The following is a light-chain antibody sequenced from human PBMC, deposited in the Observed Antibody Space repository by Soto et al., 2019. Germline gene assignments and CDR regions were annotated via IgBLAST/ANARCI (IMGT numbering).Light chain of an antibody. CDR3: SEWDDSLHGFVV. Sequence: QSVLTQPPSASGTPGQRVTISCSGSSSNIGSNTVNWYQQLPRTAPKLLIYSNNQRPSGVPHRFSCSKTGTSASLAISGRQSAEDADDYCSEWDDSLHGFVVFGGGTKLTVL. J-gene: IGLJ2*01. CDR2: SNN. V-gene: IGLV1-44*01. CDR1: SSNIGSNT.